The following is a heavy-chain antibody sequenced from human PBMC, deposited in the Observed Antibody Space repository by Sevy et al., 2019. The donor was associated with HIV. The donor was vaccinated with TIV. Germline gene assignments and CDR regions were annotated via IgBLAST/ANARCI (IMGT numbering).Heavy chain of an antibody. J-gene: IGHJ5*02. V-gene: IGHV4-39*01. CDR2: FYYSVST. CDR1: GGSISSSRYY. CDR3: AAPPFFHDFASNWFDP. D-gene: IGHD3-3*01. Sequence: SETLSLTCTVSGGSISSSRYYWGWIRQPPGKGLEWIGSFYYSVSTYYNPSLRSRVTISVDTSKNQFSLKLTSVTAADTAVYYCAAPPFFHDFASNWFDPWGQGTLVTVSS.